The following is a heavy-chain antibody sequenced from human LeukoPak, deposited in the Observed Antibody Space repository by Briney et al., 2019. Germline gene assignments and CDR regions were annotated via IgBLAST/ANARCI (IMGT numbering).Heavy chain of an antibody. CDR3: ARDSSGGWPVPDAFDI. D-gene: IGHD6-19*01. CDR2: IIPIFGTP. J-gene: IGHJ3*02. CDR1: GGTFSKNA. V-gene: IGHV1-69*13. Sequence: ASVKVSCKASGGTFSKNAFNWVRQAPGQPLEWVGGIIPIFGTPNYAQTFQGRVTITADESTRTAYMELSSLRSDDTALYYCARDSSGGWPVPDAFDIWGQGTMVTVSS.